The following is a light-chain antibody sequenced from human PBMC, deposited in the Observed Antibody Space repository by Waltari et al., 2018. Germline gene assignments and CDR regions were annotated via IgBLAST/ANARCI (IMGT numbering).Light chain of an antibody. CDR1: KSTDLGGSRY. V-gene: IGLV2-14*03. Sequence: QSALTQPASVSGSPGQSITLSCTGTKSTDLGGSRYLSWYQQHPGKAPKLIIYGVSNRPSGVSTRFSGSRSGNTASLTISGLQAEDEADYYCSSYASSSSVVFGGGTKLTVL. CDR2: GVS. J-gene: IGLJ2*01. CDR3: SSYASSSSVV.